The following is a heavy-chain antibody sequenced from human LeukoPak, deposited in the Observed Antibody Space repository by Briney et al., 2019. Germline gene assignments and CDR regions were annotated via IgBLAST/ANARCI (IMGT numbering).Heavy chain of an antibody. D-gene: IGHD2-2*01. Sequence: GGSLRLSCAASGFTFSSYEMNWVRQAPGKGLEWVSYISSSGSTIYYADSVKGRFTISRDNSKNTLSLQMNSLRGEDTAVYFCARDRRSCSSTSCLHNYYYYYGMDVWGQGTTVTVSS. J-gene: IGHJ6*02. CDR3: ARDRRSCSSTSCLHNYYYYYGMDV. CDR2: ISSSGSTI. V-gene: IGHV3-48*03. CDR1: GFTFSSYE.